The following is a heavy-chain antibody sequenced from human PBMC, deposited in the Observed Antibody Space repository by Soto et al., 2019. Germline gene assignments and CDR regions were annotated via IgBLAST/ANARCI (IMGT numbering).Heavy chain of an antibody. J-gene: IGHJ4*02. CDR3: ARLVYDTRLNYMYFDF. Sequence: SETLSLTCAVSGVSLTSGNWWTWVRQSPQRGLEYIGEIFHDGTANYYPSFERRVAMSVDTSRNQFSLKLTSVTAADTAVYFCARLVYDTRLNYMYFDFWGPGTLVTVSS. CDR1: GVSLTSGNW. V-gene: IGHV4-4*02. D-gene: IGHD3-10*01. CDR2: IFHDGTA.